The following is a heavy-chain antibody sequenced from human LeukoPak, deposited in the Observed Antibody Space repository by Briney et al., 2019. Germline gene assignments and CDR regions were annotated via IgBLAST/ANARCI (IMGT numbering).Heavy chain of an antibody. CDR3: TKDLAFCGGDCYSGADS. Sequence: GGSLRLSCAASGFTFSSYAMNWVRQAPGKGLEWVSAISGRGDITYYTDSVKGRFTISRDTSRSTLYLQMSSLRAEDTAVYYCTKDLAFCGGDCYSGADSWGQGALVTVSS. D-gene: IGHD2-21*01. J-gene: IGHJ4*02. CDR1: GFTFSSYA. CDR2: ISGRGDIT. V-gene: IGHV3-23*01.